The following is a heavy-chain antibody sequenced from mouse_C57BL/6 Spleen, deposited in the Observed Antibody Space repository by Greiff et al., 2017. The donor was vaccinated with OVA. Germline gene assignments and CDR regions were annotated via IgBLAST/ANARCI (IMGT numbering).Heavy chain of an antibody. CDR2: INPNNGGT. CDR1: GYTFTDYY. CDR3: ARSGIYYYGSSPYFDV. D-gene: IGHD1-1*01. J-gene: IGHJ1*03. Sequence: VQLQQSGPELVKPGASVKISCKASGYTFTDYYMNWVKQSHGKSLEWIGDINPNNGGTSYNQKFKGKATLTVDKSSSTAYMDLRSLTSEDSAVYYLARSGIYYYGSSPYFDVWGTGTTVTVSS. V-gene: IGHV1-26*01.